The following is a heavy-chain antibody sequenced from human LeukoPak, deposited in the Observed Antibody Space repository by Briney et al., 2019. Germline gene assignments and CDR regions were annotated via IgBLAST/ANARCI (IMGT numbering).Heavy chain of an antibody. CDR2: ISGSDSST. Sequence: QSGGSLRLSCAASGFTFSSSAMSWVRQAPGKGLEWVSTISGSDSSTHYADSVKGRFTISRDNANNSLYLQMNSLRAEDTAVYYCARSLRNAFDIWGQGTMVTVSS. CDR3: ARSLRNAFDI. V-gene: IGHV3-23*01. CDR1: GFTFSSSA. J-gene: IGHJ3*02. D-gene: IGHD1-14*01.